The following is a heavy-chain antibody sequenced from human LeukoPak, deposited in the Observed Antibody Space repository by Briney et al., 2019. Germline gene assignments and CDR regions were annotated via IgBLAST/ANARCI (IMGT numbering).Heavy chain of an antibody. CDR3: ARDHYNWNDAYLDY. J-gene: IGHJ4*02. V-gene: IGHV3-20*04. CDR2: INWNGGST. Sequence: RSGGSLRLSCAPSGFTFDDYGMSWVRQAPGKGLEWVSGINWNGGSTGYADSVKGRFTVSRDNAKNSLYLQINSLRVEDTAFYYCARDHYNWNDAYLDYWGQGTLVIVSS. CDR1: GFTFDDYG. D-gene: IGHD1-1*01.